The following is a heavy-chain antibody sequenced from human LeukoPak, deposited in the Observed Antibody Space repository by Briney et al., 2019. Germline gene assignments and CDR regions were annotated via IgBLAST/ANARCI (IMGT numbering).Heavy chain of an antibody. CDR3: ASFLPMVKDRRAY. D-gene: IGHD5-18*01. CDR1: GYTFTRYD. V-gene: IGHV1-8*01. CDR2: MNPNSGKT. Sequence: ASVKVSCKSSGYTFTRYDINWVRQATGLGLVWMGWMNPNSGKTGYAQKIQSRVTMTRNTSISTAYMELSSLRSEDTAVYYCASFLPMVKDRRAYWGQGTLVTVSS. J-gene: IGHJ4*02.